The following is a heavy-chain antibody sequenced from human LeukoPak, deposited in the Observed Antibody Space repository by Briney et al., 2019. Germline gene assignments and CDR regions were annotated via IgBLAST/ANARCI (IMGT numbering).Heavy chain of an antibody. J-gene: IGHJ3*02. Sequence: ASVTVSCTASGYTFTSYGLSWVRQAPGQGLEWMGWISAYNGNTNYAQKLQGRVTMTTDTSTSTAYMELRSLRSDDTAVYYCAREAPSLEDAFDIWGQGTMVTVSS. D-gene: IGHD3-3*01. CDR2: ISAYNGNT. CDR3: AREAPSLEDAFDI. V-gene: IGHV1-18*01. CDR1: GYTFTSYG.